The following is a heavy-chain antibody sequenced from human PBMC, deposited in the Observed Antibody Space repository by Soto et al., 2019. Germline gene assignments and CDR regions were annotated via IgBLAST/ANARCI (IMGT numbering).Heavy chain of an antibody. CDR2: INHSGST. CDR1: GGSFSGYY. J-gene: IGHJ6*02. CDR3: AAARHYYGMDV. V-gene: IGHV4-34*01. D-gene: IGHD6-6*01. Sequence: ETLSLTCAVYGGSFSGYYWSWIRQPPGKGLEWIGEINHSGSTNYNPSLKSRVTISVDTSKNQFSLKLSSVTAADTAVYYCAAARHYYGMDVWGQGTTVTVSS.